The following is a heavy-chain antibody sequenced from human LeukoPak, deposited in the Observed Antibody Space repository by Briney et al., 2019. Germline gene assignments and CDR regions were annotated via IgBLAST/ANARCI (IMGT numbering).Heavy chain of an antibody. J-gene: IGHJ4*02. CDR1: GFTFSSYE. D-gene: IGHD3-10*01. CDR3: ARVHEYYYGSGPFDY. CDR2: ISSSGSTI. Sequence: GGTLRLSCAAYGFTFSSYEMNWVRQAPGKGLEWVSYISSSGSTIYYADSVKGRFTISRDNAKNSLYLQMNSLRAEDTAVYYCARVHEYYYGSGPFDYWGQGTLVTVSS. V-gene: IGHV3-48*03.